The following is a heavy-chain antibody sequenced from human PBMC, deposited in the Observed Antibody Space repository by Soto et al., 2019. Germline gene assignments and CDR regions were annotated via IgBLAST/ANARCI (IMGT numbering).Heavy chain of an antibody. D-gene: IGHD6-19*01. CDR3: ARGSGWYYP. CDR2: IYNSGTT. J-gene: IGHJ5*02. CDR1: GGSISSYY. Sequence: QVQLQESGPGLVKPSETLSLTCTVAGGSISSYYWSWLRQPPEKGLEWIGYIYNSGTTNYNPSLKSRVTMSLDTSKNLFSLQLSSVTAADTALYYCARGSGWYYPWGQGTLVTVSS. V-gene: IGHV4-59*01.